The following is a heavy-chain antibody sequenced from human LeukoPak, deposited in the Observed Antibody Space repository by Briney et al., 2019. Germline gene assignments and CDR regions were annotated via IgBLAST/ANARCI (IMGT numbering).Heavy chain of an antibody. CDR3: ARDPAREGGDFDP. CDR2: IIPIFGTA. Sequence: SVKVSCKASGGTFGSYAISWVRQAPGQGLEWMGGIIPIFGTANYAQKFQGRVTITADESTSTAYMELSSLRSEDTAVYYCARDPAREGGDFDPWGQGTLVTVSS. D-gene: IGHD2-21*02. CDR1: GGTFGSYA. V-gene: IGHV1-69*01. J-gene: IGHJ5*02.